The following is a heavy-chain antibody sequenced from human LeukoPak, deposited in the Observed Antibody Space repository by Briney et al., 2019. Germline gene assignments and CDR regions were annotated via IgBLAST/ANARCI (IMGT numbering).Heavy chain of an antibody. CDR1: GFTFANYA. CDR3: ATTGCISISCSPNY. D-gene: IGHD2-2*01. Sequence: PGGSLRLSCAASGFTFANYAMTCVRQAPGKGLEWVSTLSGSGGSTYYADSVKGRFTISRDNANNTLYLQMNSLRAEDTAVYYCATTGCISISCSPNYWGQGTLVTVSS. CDR2: LSGSGGST. V-gene: IGHV3-23*01. J-gene: IGHJ4*02.